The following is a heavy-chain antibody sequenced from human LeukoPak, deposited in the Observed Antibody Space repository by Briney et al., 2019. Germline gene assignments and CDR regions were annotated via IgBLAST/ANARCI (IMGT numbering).Heavy chain of an antibody. CDR2: INPNSGGT. Sequence: ASVKVSCKASGYTFTGYYMHWVGQAPGQGLEWMGWINPNSGGTNYAQKFQGRVTMTRDTSISTAYMELSRLRSDDTAVYYCARGYCSSTSCSWYNWFDPWGQGTLVTVSS. CDR3: ARGYCSSTSCSWYNWFDP. V-gene: IGHV1-2*02. J-gene: IGHJ5*02. CDR1: GYTFTGYY. D-gene: IGHD2-2*01.